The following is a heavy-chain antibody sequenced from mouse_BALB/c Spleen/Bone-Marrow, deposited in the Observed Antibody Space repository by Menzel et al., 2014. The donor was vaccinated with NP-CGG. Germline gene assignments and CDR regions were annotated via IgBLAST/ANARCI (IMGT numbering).Heavy chain of an antibody. CDR3: ARRGLLSYWYFDV. CDR1: GFTFSSFG. D-gene: IGHD3-1*01. V-gene: IGHV5-17*02. CDR2: ISSGSSTI. J-gene: IGHJ1*01. Sequence: EVQLQESGGGLVQPGGSRKLSCAASGFTFSSFGMHWVRQAPEKGLEWVAYISSGSSTIYYADTVKGRFTISRDNPKNTLFLQMTSLRSEDTAMYYCARRGLLSYWYFDVWGAGTTVNVSS.